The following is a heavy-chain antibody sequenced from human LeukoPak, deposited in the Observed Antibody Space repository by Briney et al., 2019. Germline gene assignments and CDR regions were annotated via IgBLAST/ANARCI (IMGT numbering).Heavy chain of an antibody. CDR2: IRYDGSNK. Sequence: GGSLRLSCAASGFTFSSYGMHWVRQAPGKGLEWVAFIRYDGSNKYSADSVKGRFTISRDNSKNTLYLQMNSLRAEDTAVYYCARASAFYYYYGMDVWGQGTTVTVSS. CDR1: GFTFSSYG. D-gene: IGHD1-26*01. V-gene: IGHV3-30*02. CDR3: ARASAFYYYYGMDV. J-gene: IGHJ6*02.